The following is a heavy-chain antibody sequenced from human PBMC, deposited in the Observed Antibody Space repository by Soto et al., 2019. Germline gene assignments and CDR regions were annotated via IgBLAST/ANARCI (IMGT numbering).Heavy chain of an antibody. D-gene: IGHD2-21*02. J-gene: IGHJ5*02. Sequence: QVQLQESGPGLVKPSQTLSLTCTVSGGSISSGDYYWSWIRQPPGKGLEWIGYIYYSGSTYYNPSLEGRVNISVDTSKTQFSLKRSSVTAADTAVYYCARGRNVVVTAEPPRRFWFDPWGQGTLVTVSS. CDR2: IYYSGST. CDR1: GGSISSGDYY. V-gene: IGHV4-30-4*01. CDR3: ARGRNVVVTAEPPRRFWFDP.